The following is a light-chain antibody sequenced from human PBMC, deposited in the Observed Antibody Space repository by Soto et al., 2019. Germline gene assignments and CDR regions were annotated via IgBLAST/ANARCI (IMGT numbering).Light chain of an antibody. Sequence: AIQMTQSPSSLSASVGDRVTITCRASQDIRNELAWYQHNPGKAPKLLIYAASYLQGGVPSRFRGAASGTDFTLPISSLQPEDFATYYCLQDYNYPRTFGQGTKVEIK. J-gene: IGKJ1*01. CDR2: AAS. CDR1: QDIRNE. V-gene: IGKV1-6*01. CDR3: LQDYNYPRT.